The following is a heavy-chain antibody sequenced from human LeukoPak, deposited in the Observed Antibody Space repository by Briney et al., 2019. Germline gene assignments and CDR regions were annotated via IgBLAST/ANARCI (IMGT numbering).Heavy chain of an antibody. Sequence: ASVKVSCKASGYTFTSYYMHWVRQAPGQGLEWMGIINPRGGSTSYAQKFQGRVTMTRDTSTSTVYMELSSLRSEDTAVYYCARDTPYDTSGYFFDYWGRGTLVTVSS. CDR3: ARDTPYDTSGYFFDY. CDR2: INPRGGST. V-gene: IGHV1-46*01. D-gene: IGHD3-22*01. CDR1: GYTFTSYY. J-gene: IGHJ4*02.